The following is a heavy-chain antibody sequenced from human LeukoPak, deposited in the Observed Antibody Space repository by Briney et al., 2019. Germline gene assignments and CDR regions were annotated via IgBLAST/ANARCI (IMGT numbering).Heavy chain of an antibody. CDR2: ISYDGSNK. CDR1: GFTFSSYG. Sequence: PGGSLRLSCAASGFTFSSYGMHWVRQAPGKGLEWVAVISYDGSNKYYADSVKGRFTISRDNSKNTLYLQMNSLRAEDTAVYYCAKTSSGWANWFDPWGQGTLVTVSS. V-gene: IGHV3-30*18. CDR3: AKTSSGWANWFDP. J-gene: IGHJ5*02. D-gene: IGHD6-19*01.